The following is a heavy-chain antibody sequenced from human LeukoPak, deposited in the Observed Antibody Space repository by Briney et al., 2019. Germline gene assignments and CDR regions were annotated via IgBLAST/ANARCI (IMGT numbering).Heavy chain of an antibody. Sequence: ASVKVSCKASGYTFTSYDINRVRQATGQGLEWMGWMNPNSGNTGYAQKFQGRVTITRNTSISTAYMELSSLRSEDTAVYYCARFETGDRRYDAFDIWGQGTMVTVSS. CDR1: GYTFTSYD. V-gene: IGHV1-8*03. J-gene: IGHJ3*02. CDR2: MNPNSGNT. CDR3: ARFETGDRRYDAFDI. D-gene: IGHD7-27*01.